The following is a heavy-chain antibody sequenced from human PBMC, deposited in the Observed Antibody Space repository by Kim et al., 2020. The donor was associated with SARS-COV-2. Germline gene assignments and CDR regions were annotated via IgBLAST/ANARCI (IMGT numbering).Heavy chain of an antibody. CDR2: IKSKTDGETT. D-gene: IGHD6-13*01. J-gene: IGHJ4*02. V-gene: IGHV3-15*01. CDR1: GFTFSNAW. Sequence: GGSLRLSCATSGFTFSNAWMTWVRQAPGKGLEWVGHIKSKTDGETTDYAAPVRGRFTISRDDSKNTLYLQMNSLRTEDTAVYYCTTDSFDYSSSCYLDCWGQGTLVTVSS. CDR3: TTDSFDYSSSCYLDC.